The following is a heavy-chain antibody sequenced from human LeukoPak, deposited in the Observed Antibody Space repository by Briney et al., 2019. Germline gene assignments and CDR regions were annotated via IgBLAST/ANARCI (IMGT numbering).Heavy chain of an antibody. CDR2: INPSSGGT. Sequence: ASVKVSCKASGYTFTDYYMHWVRQAPGQGLEWMGWINPSSGGTNYAQKFQGRVTMTRDTSISTAYMELRSLTSDDTAMYYCARSGRGTYYYFDLWGQGTLVTVSS. CDR1: GYTFTDYY. D-gene: IGHD5-12*01. J-gene: IGHJ4*02. CDR3: ARSGRGTYYYFDL. V-gene: IGHV1-2*02.